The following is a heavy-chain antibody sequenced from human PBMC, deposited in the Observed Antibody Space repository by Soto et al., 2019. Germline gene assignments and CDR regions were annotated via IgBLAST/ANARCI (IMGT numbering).Heavy chain of an antibody. CDR2: IWHHGGNK. J-gene: IGHJ6*02. CDR3: VSDETQLERRPSYGKDV. Sequence: QMQLEESGGGVVQPGRSLRLSCVASGFTFSHYGMHWVRQAPGKGLEWVAVIWHHGGNKYYADCVKGRFTISRDNARNTLYLQMDSLRGEDTGVYYCVSDETQLERRPSYGKDVWGRGTTVIVSS. CDR1: GFTFSHYG. D-gene: IGHD1-1*01. V-gene: IGHV3-33*01.